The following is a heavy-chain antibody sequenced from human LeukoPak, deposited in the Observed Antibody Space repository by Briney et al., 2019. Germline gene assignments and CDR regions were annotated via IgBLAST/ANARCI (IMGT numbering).Heavy chain of an antibody. CDR3: ARGPRMPDIVVVVAATRAFDI. CDR2: INHSGST. V-gene: IGHV4-34*01. D-gene: IGHD2-15*01. J-gene: IGHJ3*02. CDR1: GGSFSGYY. Sequence: PSETLSLTCAVYGGSFSGYYWSWIRQPPGKGLEWIGEINHSGSTNYNPSLKSRVTISVDTSKNQFSLKLSSVTAADTAVYYCARGPRMPDIVVVVAATRAFDIWGQGTMVTVSS.